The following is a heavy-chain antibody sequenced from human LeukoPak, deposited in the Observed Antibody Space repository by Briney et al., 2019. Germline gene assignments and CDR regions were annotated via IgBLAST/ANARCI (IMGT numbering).Heavy chain of an antibody. CDR1: GFTFSSYG. V-gene: IGHV3-23*01. CDR2: ISGSGGTT. Sequence: GRSLRLSCAASGFTFSSYGMHWVRQAPGKRLEWVSGISGSGGTTYSADSVKGRFTISRDNSKNTLYLQMNSLRAEDTATYYCARVIFNVWELYGLGDYWGQGTLVTVSS. D-gene: IGHD1-26*01. CDR3: ARVIFNVWELYGLGDY. J-gene: IGHJ4*02.